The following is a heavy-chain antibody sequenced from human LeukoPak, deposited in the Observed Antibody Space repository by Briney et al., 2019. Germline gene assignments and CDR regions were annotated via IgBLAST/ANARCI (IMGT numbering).Heavy chain of an antibody. V-gene: IGHV7-4-1*02. CDR1: GYTFTSYA. D-gene: IGHD4-17*01. Sequence: ASVKVSCKASGYTFTSYAMNWVRQVPGQGLEWMGWINTNTGNPTYAQGFTGRFVFSLDTSVSTAYLQTSSLKAEDTAVYYCARVWSPNQLATTVTTFYYYYYYMDVWGKGTTVTVSS. J-gene: IGHJ6*03. CDR3: ARVWSPNQLATTVTTFYYYYYYMDV. CDR2: INTNTGNP.